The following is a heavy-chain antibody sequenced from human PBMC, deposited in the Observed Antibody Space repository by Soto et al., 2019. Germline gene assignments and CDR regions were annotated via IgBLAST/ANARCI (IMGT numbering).Heavy chain of an antibody. J-gene: IGHJ6*02. CDR3: TRDAWCSGRCCYIPSLDYGMDV. CDR1: GYTFTSYG. Sequence: QVQLVQSGAEVKKPWASVKVSCKASGYTFTSYGISWVRQAPGQGPEWMGWISAYNGNTNYAQKLLGRVTMTTDTSTSKADMELRNVRSDDAAVDYWTRDAWCSGRCCYIPSLDYGMDVWGQGTTVTVSS. D-gene: IGHD2-15*01. CDR2: ISAYNGNT. V-gene: IGHV1-18*04.